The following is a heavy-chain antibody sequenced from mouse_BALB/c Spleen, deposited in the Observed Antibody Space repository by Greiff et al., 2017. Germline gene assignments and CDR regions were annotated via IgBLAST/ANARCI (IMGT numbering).Heavy chain of an antibody. CDR1: GYSFTGYT. CDR2: INPYNGGT. V-gene: IGHV1-18*01. J-gene: IGHJ4*01. Sequence: VQLQQSGPELVKPGASMKISCKASGYSFTGYTMNWVKQSHGKNLEWIGLINPYNGGTSYNQKFKGKATLTVDKSSSTAYMELLSLTSEDSAVYYCARGRYYGSSRYYAMDYWGQGTSVTVSS. CDR3: ARGRYYGSSRYYAMDY. D-gene: IGHD1-1*01.